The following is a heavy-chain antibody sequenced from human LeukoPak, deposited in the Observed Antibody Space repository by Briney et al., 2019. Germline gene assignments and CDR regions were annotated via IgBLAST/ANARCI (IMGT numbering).Heavy chain of an antibody. D-gene: IGHD3-22*01. Sequence: SGGSLRLSCAASGFTFRNAWMSWVRQAPGKGLEWVSGTSGSGGSTYYADSVKGRFTISRDNSKNTLYLQMNSLRAEDTAVYYCAKDQVSYFYDSSGYRWGQGNLVTVSS. CDR1: GFTFRNAW. CDR3: AKDQVSYFYDSSGYR. V-gene: IGHV3-23*01. CDR2: TSGSGGST. J-gene: IGHJ4*02.